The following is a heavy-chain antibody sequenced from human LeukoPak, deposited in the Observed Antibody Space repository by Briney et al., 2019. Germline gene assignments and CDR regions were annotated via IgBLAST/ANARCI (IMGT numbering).Heavy chain of an antibody. CDR1: EYTFNKYA. V-gene: IGHV7-4-1*02. D-gene: IGHD6-6*01. CDR2: INTNTGNP. Sequence: ASVKVSCKASEYTFNKYALNWVRQAPGQGLEWMGWINTNTGNPTYAQGFTGRFVFSFDTSVSTSYLQISSLKPEDTAVYYCARAAQQLVHTMGYYYYYMDVWGKGTTVTVSS. CDR3: ARAAQQLVHTMGYYYYYMDV. J-gene: IGHJ6*03.